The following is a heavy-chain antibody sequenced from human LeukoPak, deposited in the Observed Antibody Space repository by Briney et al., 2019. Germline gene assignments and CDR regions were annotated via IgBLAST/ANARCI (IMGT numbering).Heavy chain of an antibody. J-gene: IGHJ4*02. CDR2: IYYSGTT. Sequence: ETLSLTCTVSGGSISSNSYYCTWVRHHPGKGLEWIGSIYYSGTTYYNPSLKSRLTISADTSKNQFSLTLGSVSATDTAVYYCVSPRGFSYGYFDYWGQGTLVTVSS. V-gene: IGHV4-39*01. D-gene: IGHD5-18*01. CDR1: GGSISSNSYY. CDR3: VSPRGFSYGYFDY.